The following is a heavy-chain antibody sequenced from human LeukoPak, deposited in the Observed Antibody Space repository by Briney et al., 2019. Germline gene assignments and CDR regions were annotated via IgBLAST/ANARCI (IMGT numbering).Heavy chain of an antibody. D-gene: IGHD3-16*01. CDR1: GDSISIGGYY. V-gene: IGHV4-31*03. CDR2: IYFSGST. Sequence: SQTLSLTCTVSGDSISIGGYYWSWIRQHPGKGLEWIGYIYFSGSTYYSPSLKSRVTISVDTSKNQFSLKLSSVTAADTAVYYSARVLSSGGEDWGRFDYWGQGTLVTVSS. CDR3: ARVLSSGGEDWGRFDY. J-gene: IGHJ4*02.